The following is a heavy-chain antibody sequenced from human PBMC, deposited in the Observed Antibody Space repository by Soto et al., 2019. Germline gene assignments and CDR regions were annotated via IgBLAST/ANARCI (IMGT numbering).Heavy chain of an antibody. CDR3: ARGGYCSGGSGHHNRFAP. V-gene: IGHV1-2*04. CDR1: GYTFTGYY. CDR2: INPNSGGT. Sequence: ASVKVSCKASGYTFTGYYMHWVRPAPGQGLEWMGWINPNSGGTNYAQKFQGWVTMTRDTSISTAYMELSRLRSDDTAVYYCARGGYCSGGSGHHNRFAPPARRTPVTVSS. D-gene: IGHD2-15*01. J-gene: IGHJ5*02.